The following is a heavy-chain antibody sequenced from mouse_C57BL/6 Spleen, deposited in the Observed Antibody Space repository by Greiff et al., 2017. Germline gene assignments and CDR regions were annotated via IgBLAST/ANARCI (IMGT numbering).Heavy chain of an antibody. CDR3: ARFDYGSDYFDY. J-gene: IGHJ2*01. V-gene: IGHV5-17*01. CDR1: GFTFSDYG. Sequence: EVKLVESGGGLVKPGGSLKLSCAASGFTFSDYGMHWVRQAPEKGLEWVAYISSGSSTIYYADTVKGRFTISRDNAKNTLFLQMTSLRSEDTAMYYCARFDYGSDYFDYWGQGTTLTVSS. D-gene: IGHD1-1*01. CDR2: ISSGSSTI.